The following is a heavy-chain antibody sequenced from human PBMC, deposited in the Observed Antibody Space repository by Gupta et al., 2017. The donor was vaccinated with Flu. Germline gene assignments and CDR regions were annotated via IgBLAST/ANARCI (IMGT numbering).Heavy chain of an antibody. D-gene: IGHD3-10*01. CDR2: IIPIFGKA. CDR3: AREGADGAGRHYYYYGMDV. CDR1: GGTFSSYA. Sequence: QVQLVQSGAEVKKPGSSVKVSCKASGGTFSSYAISWVRQAPGQGLEWMGGIIPIFGKANYAQKFQGRGTITADKSTSTAYMELRSLRSEETAVYSGAREGADGAGRHYYYYGMDVGGQGTTVTVSS. V-gene: IGHV1-69*06. J-gene: IGHJ6*02.